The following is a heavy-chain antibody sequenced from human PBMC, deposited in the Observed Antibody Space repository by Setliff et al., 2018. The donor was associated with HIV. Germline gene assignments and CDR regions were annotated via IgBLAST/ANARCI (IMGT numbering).Heavy chain of an antibody. CDR3: ATEFPLSSPYYYDSSGDYY. CDR1: GYTLSELS. D-gene: IGHD3-22*01. V-gene: IGHV1-24*01. Sequence: ASVKVSCKVSGYTLSELSMHWVRQAPGKGLEWMGGFDPEDGETIYAQKFQGRVTMTEDTSTDTAYMELGSLRSEDTAVYYCATEFPLSSPYYYDSSGDYYWGQGTLVTVSS. J-gene: IGHJ4*02. CDR2: FDPEDGET.